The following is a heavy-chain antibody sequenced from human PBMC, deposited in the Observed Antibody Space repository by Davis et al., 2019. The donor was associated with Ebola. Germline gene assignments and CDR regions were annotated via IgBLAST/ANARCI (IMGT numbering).Heavy chain of an antibody. D-gene: IGHD3-10*01. V-gene: IGHV3-7*01. CDR2: IKQDGSEK. J-gene: IGHJ6*02. CDR3: ARDHRRYYYGSGSYYRGYGMDV. CDR1: GFTFSSYW. Sequence: GGSLRLSCAASGFTFSSYWMSWVRQAPGKGLEWVANIKQDGSEKYYVDSVKGRFTISRDNAKNSLYLQMNSLRAEDTAVYYCARDHRRYYYGSGSYYRGYGMDVWGQGTTVTVSS.